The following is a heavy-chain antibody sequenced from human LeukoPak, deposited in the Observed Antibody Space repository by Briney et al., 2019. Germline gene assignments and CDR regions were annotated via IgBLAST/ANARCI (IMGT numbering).Heavy chain of an antibody. D-gene: IGHD5-18*01. CDR2: INPHSGGT. Sequence: ASVKVSRKASGYTFTDYYIHWVRQAPGQGLEWMGWINPHSGGTNYAQKFQGRVTMTRDTTISTAYMELSRLRSDDTALYFCARGAGGYSYGFDYWGQGPLVTVSS. CDR3: ARGAGGYSYGFDY. V-gene: IGHV1-2*02. J-gene: IGHJ4*02. CDR1: GYTFTDYY.